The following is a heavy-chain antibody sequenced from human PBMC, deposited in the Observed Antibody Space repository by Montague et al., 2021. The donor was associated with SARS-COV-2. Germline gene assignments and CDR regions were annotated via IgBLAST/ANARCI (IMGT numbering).Heavy chain of an antibody. J-gene: IGHJ3*02. CDR2: IYYSGSA. V-gene: IGHV4-39*01. D-gene: IGHD3-10*01. Sequence: SETLSLTCSVSGDSINNSRYYWGWIRQPPGKGLEWTGTIYYSGSAYYNPSLKSRVTISVDTSKDQFSLKLNSATATDTAVYYCARLESTRGVIIRGAFHIWGQGTKVTVSS. CDR3: ARLESTRGVIIRGAFHI. CDR1: GDSINNSRYY.